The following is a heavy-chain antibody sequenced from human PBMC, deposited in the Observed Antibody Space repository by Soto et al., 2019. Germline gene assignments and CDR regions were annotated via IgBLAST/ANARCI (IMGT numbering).Heavy chain of an antibody. CDR3: AREITMVRGVIYYFDY. Sequence: VQLVQSGAEVKKPGASVKVSCKASGYTFTSYDINWVRQATGQGLEWMGWMNPNSGNTGYAQKFQGRVTMTRNTSISTADMELSSLRSEDTAVYYCAREITMVRGVIYYFDYWGQGTLVTVSS. CDR1: GYTFTSYD. D-gene: IGHD3-10*01. V-gene: IGHV1-8*01. J-gene: IGHJ4*02. CDR2: MNPNSGNT.